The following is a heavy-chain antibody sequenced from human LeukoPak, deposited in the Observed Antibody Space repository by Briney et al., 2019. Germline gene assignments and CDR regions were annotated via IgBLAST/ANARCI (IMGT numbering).Heavy chain of an antibody. V-gene: IGHV4-59*08. J-gene: IGHJ4*02. CDR3: ARHRYSYGTYYFDY. CDR2: IYYSGST. Sequence: SETLSLTCTVSGGSLSSYYWSWLRQPPGKGLEWMGYIYYSGSTNYNPSLSGRVTISVDTSKNQFSLKLSSVTAADTAVYYCARHRYSYGTYYFDYWGQGTLVTVSS. CDR1: GGSLSSYY. D-gene: IGHD5-18*01.